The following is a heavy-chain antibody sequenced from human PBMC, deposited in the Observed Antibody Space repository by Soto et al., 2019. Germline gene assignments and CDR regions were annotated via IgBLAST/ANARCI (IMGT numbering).Heavy chain of an antibody. J-gene: IGHJ6*02. V-gene: IGHV1-58*01. Sequence: SVKVSCKASGFTFTSSAVQWVRQARGQRLEWIGWIVVGSGNTNYAQKFQERVTITRDMSTSTAYMELSSLRSEDTAVYYCAAGQPAYYYGLDVWGQGTTVTVSS. CDR1: GFTFTSSA. CDR2: IVVGSGNT. D-gene: IGHD1-1*01. CDR3: AAGQPAYYYGLDV.